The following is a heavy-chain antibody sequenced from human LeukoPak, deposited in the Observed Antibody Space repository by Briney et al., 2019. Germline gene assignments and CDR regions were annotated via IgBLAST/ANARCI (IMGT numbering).Heavy chain of an antibody. V-gene: IGHV3-74*01. D-gene: IGHD1-26*01. CDR2: INSDGSST. CDR3: ARVPRGIVGARFDY. Sequence: PGGSLRLSCAASGFTFSSYWMHWVRQAPGKGLVWVSRINSDGSSTSYADSVKGRFTISRDNAKNTLYLQMNSLRAEDTAVYCCARVPRGIVGARFDYWGQGTLVTVSS. CDR1: GFTFSSYW. J-gene: IGHJ4*02.